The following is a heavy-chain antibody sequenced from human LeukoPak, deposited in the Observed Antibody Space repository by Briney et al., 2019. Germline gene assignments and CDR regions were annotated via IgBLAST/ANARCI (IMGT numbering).Heavy chain of an antibody. CDR3: ARDFITMVRGVINGMDV. CDR2: IYSGGST. CDR1: GFTVSSNY. D-gene: IGHD3-10*01. J-gene: IGHJ6*02. V-gene: IGHV3-66*01. Sequence: PGGSLRLSCAASGFTVSSNYMSWVRQAPGKGLEWVSVIYSGGSTYYADSVKGRFTISRDNSKNTLYLQMNSLRAEDTAVYYCARDFITMVRGVINGMDVWGQGTTVTVSS.